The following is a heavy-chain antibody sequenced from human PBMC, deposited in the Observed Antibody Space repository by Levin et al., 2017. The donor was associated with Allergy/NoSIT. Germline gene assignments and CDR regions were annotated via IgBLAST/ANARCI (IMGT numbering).Heavy chain of an antibody. V-gene: IGHV3-33*01. CDR1: GFTFSSYG. CDR3: ARDNGIAARGGVYDYGMDV. Sequence: GESLKISCAASGFTFSSYGMHWVRQAPGKGLEWVAVIWYDGSNKYYADSVKGRFTISRDNSKNTLYLQMNSLRAEDTAVYYCARDNGIAARGGVYDYGMDVWGQGTTVTVSS. D-gene: IGHD6-6*01. CDR2: IWYDGSNK. J-gene: IGHJ6*02.